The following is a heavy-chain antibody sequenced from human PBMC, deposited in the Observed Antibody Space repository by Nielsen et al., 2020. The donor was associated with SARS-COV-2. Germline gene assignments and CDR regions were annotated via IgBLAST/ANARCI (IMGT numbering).Heavy chain of an antibody. V-gene: IGHV4-39*01. CDR2: IYYSGST. CDR3: ARRGRDYYYGMDV. CDR1: GCSISSSSYY. Sequence: SATLSLTCTFSGCSISSSSYYWGWIRQPPGKGLEWIGSIYYSGSTYYNPSLKSRVTISVDTSKNQFSLKLSSVTAADTAVYYCARRGRDYYYGMDVWGQGTTVTVSS. D-gene: IGHD6-25*01. J-gene: IGHJ6*02.